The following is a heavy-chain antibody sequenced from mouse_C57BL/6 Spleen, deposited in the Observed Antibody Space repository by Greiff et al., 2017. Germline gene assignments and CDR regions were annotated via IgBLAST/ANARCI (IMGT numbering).Heavy chain of an antibody. J-gene: IGHJ2*01. D-gene: IGHD4-1*01. CDR2: IDPSDSET. CDR1: GYTFTSYW. V-gene: IGHV1-52*01. Sequence: VQLQQPGAELVRPGSSVKLSCKASGYTFTSYWMHWVKQRPIQGLEWIGNIDPSDSETLYNQKFKDKATLTVDKFSSTAYMQLSSLTSEDSAVYYCARYWDGRGFDYWGQGTTLTVSS. CDR3: ARYWDGRGFDY.